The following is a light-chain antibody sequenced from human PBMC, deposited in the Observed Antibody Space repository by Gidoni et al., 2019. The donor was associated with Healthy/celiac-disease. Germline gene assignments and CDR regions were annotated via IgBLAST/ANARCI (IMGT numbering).Light chain of an antibody. CDR2: LGS. CDR1: QRLLHRNGYNY. Sequence: DLVMTQSPLSLPVTPGEPASISCKSSQRLLHRNGYNYLDWYLQKPGQSPQPLIYLGSTRASGGPDRFSGIGSGTDFTLKISRVESEDVGVYYCMQALQTPWTFGQGTKVEIK. V-gene: IGKV2-28*01. J-gene: IGKJ1*01. CDR3: MQALQTPWT.